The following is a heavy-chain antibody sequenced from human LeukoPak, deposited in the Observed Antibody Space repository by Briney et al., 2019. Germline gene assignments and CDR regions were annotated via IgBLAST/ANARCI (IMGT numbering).Heavy chain of an antibody. CDR1: GFTFSSYG. CDR3: AKGEMEFDY. V-gene: IGHV3-30*18. CDR2: ISYGGSNK. Sequence: GRSLRLSCAASGFTFSSYGMHWVRQAPGKGLEWVAVISYGGSNKYYADSVKGRFTISRDNSKNTLYLQMNSLRAEDTAVYYCAKGEMEFDYWGQGTLVTVSS. J-gene: IGHJ4*02. D-gene: IGHD1-1*01.